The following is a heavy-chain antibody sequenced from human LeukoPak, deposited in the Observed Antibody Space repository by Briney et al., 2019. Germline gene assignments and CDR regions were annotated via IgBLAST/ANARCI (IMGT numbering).Heavy chain of an antibody. V-gene: IGHV4-30-2*01. CDR2: IYHSGST. CDR3: ARGTAYCSGGSCYRRYYYYGMDV. J-gene: IGHJ6*02. Sequence: SETLSLTCAVSGGSISSGGYSWSWIRQPPGKGLEGIGYIYHSGSTYYTPSLKSRVTISVDRSKNQFSLKLSSVPAADPAVYYCARGTAYCSGGSCYRRYYYYGMDVWGQGTTVTVSS. D-gene: IGHD2-15*01. CDR1: GGSISSGGYS.